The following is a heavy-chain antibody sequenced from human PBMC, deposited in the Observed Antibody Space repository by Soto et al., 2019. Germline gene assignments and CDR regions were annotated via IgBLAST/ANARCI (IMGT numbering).Heavy chain of an antibody. D-gene: IGHD2-2*01. V-gene: IGHV4-31*03. CDR2: IYYSGST. J-gene: IGHJ3*02. Sequence: SETLSLTCSVSGGSISSGGYYWIWVRQHPGKGLEWIGYIYYSGSTYYNPSLKSRVTISEDTSKNQFSLRLSSVTAADTAVYYCARSPSHFCSSTGCHAFDIWGQGTMVTVSS. CDR3: ARSPSHFCSSTGCHAFDI. CDR1: GGSISSGGYY.